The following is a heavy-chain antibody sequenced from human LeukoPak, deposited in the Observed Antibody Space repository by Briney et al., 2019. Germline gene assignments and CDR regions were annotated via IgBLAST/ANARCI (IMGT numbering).Heavy chain of an antibody. D-gene: IGHD4/OR15-4a*01. Sequence: KASETLSLTCTVSGASISTNTDYWGWIRQPPGRGLEWIGSMHYSGNTYHNASLRGRVTISLDTSENQFSLKVNSVTAADTAVYYCARHKEYGGNPTFDYWGQGILITVSS. J-gene: IGHJ4*02. CDR3: ARHKEYGGNPTFDY. V-gene: IGHV4-39*01. CDR1: GASISTNTDY. CDR2: MHYSGNT.